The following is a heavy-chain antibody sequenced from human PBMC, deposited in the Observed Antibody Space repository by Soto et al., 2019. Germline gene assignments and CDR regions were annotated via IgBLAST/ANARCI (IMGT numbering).Heavy chain of an antibody. D-gene: IGHD6-13*01. J-gene: IGHJ6*03. CDR1: GYTFTGYY. CDR2: INPNSGGT. CDR3: ARGVTEYSSSWPLRGYYYYMDV. Sequence: ASVKVSCKASGYTFTGYYMHWVRQAPGQGLEWMGWINPNSGGTNYAQKFQGWVTMTRDTSISTAYMELSRLRSDDTAVYYCARGVTEYSSSWPLRGYYYYMDVWGKGTTVTAP. V-gene: IGHV1-2*04.